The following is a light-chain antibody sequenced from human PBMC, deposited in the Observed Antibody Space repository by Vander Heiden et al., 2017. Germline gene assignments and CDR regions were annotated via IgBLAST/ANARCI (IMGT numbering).Light chain of an antibody. CDR1: QSISSY. CDR3: QQSDSTPRT. Sequence: DIQMTQSPSSLSASVGDRVTITCRASQSISSYLNWYQQKPGKAPKLLIYAESSLQSGVTSRFSGSGSGTDFTLTISSLQPEDFATYDCQQSDSTPRTFGQGTKLEIK. J-gene: IGKJ2*01. V-gene: IGKV1-39*01. CDR2: AES.